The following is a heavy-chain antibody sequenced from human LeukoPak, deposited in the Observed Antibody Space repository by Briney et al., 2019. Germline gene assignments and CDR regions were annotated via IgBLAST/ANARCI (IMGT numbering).Heavy chain of an antibody. Sequence: GGSLRLSCAASGFTFTSHTMNWVRQAPGKGLEWVSSIGIDTITIYYADLVKGRFTISRDNAKNSLYLQMNSLRAEDTAVYYCARDSNWGGAFDIWGQGTMVTVSS. CDR2: IGIDTITI. CDR1: GFTFTSHT. V-gene: IGHV3-21*01. D-gene: IGHD7-27*01. J-gene: IGHJ3*02. CDR3: ARDSNWGGAFDI.